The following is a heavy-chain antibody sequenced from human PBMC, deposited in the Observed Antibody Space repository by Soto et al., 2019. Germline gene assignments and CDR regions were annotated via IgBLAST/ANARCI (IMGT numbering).Heavy chain of an antibody. CDR3: ARLWGYCSGGSCWPSYYFDY. D-gene: IGHD2-15*01. CDR1: GGPISSYY. V-gene: IGHV4-59*01. CDR2: IYYSGST. J-gene: IGHJ4*02. Sequence: QVQLQESGPGLVKPSETLSLTCTVSGGPISSYYWSWIRQPPGKGLEWIGYIYYSGSTNYNPSLKSRVTISVDTSKNQFSLKLSSVTAADTAVYYCARLWGYCSGGSCWPSYYFDYWGQGTLVTVSS.